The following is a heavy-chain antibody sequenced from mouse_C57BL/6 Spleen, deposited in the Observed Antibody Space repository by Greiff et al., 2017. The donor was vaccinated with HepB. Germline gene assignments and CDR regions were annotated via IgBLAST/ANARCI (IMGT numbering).Heavy chain of an antibody. D-gene: IGHD4-1*01. CDR3: VRGVTGTAAMDY. Sequence: VQRVESGPELVKPGASVKISCKASGYAFSSSWMNWVKQRPGKGLEWIGRIYPGDGDTNYNGKFKGKATLTADKSSSTAYMQLSSLTSEDSAVYFCVRGVTGTAAMDYWGQGTSVTVSS. CDR1: GYAFSSSW. J-gene: IGHJ4*01. CDR2: IYPGDGDT. V-gene: IGHV1-82*01.